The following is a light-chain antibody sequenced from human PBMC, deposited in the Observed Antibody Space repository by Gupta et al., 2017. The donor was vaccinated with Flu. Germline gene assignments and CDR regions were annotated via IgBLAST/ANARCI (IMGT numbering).Light chain of an antibody. CDR3: RHRYGTPPT. J-gene: IGKJ2*01. CDR2: AAS. V-gene: IGKV1-39*01. Sequence: PSSLSASVGDRVAITSRASQRISSYLNWYQQKPGDTPKLLLYAASRVLSAVLSTISGRRSSAAFTLIIISRLPPDYTTTYCRHRYGTPPTFGQGTKLEIK. CDR1: QRISSY.